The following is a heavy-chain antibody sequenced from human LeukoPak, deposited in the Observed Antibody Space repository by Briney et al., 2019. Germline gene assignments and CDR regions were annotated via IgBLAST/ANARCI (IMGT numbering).Heavy chain of an antibody. CDR3: ARGQEEYYYDSSGYYLFDY. J-gene: IGHJ4*02. Sequence: SETLSLTCTVSGGSISSYYWSWIRQPAGKGLERIGRIYTSGSTNYNPSLKSRVTMSVDTSKNQFSLKLSSVTAADTAVYYCARGQEEYYYDSSGYYLFDYWGQGTLVTVSS. V-gene: IGHV4-4*07. D-gene: IGHD3-22*01. CDR1: GGSISSYY. CDR2: IYTSGST.